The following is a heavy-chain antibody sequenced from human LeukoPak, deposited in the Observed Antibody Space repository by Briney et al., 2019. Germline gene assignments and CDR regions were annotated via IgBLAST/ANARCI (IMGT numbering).Heavy chain of an antibody. CDR1: GGSISSSSYY. CDR2: IFYSGTT. CDR3: ARGSLRRGATPNWFDP. J-gene: IGHJ5*02. D-gene: IGHD1-26*01. V-gene: IGHV4-39*07. Sequence: PSETLSLTCTVSGGSISSSSYYWGWIRQPPGKGLEWIGTIFYSGTTYYNPSLKSRITMSVDTSKNQFSLNLSSVTAADTAVYYCARGSLRRGATPNWFDPWGQGTLVTVSS.